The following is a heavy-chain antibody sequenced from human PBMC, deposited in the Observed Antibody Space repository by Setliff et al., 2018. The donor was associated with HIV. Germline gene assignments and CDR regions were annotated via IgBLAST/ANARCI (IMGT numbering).Heavy chain of an antibody. CDR3: ARDHYDILTGYYRDYYYMDV. J-gene: IGHJ6*03. V-gene: IGHV1-18*01. Sequence: ASVKVSCKASGYTFTSYGISWVRQAPGQGLEWMGWISACSGNTNYAQKFQGGVTMTTDTSTSTAYMELRSLRSDDTAVYYCARDHYDILTGYYRDYYYMDVWGKGTTVTVSS. D-gene: IGHD3-9*01. CDR2: ISACSGNT. CDR1: GYTFTSYG.